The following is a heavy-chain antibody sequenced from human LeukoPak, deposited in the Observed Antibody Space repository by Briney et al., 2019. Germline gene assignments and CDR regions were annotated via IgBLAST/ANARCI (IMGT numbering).Heavy chain of an antibody. Sequence: GGSLRLSCAASGFTFNNAWMNWVRQAPGEGLEWVGRIKSKSDGGATDYPAPVKGRFTISRDDSKNTLYLQMNSLKTEDTAVYYCTTERGGPTPDCWGQGTLVTVSS. V-gene: IGHV3-15*07. CDR1: GFTFNNAW. CDR2: IKSKSDGGAT. CDR3: TTERGGPTPDC. J-gene: IGHJ4*02. D-gene: IGHD4-23*01.